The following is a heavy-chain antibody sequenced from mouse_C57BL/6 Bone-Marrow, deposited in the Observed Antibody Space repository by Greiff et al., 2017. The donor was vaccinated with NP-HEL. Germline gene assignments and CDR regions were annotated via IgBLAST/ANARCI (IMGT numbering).Heavy chain of an antibody. V-gene: IGHV14-4*01. CDR2: IDPENGDT. CDR3: TTAYYPY. J-gene: IGHJ3*01. D-gene: IGHD2-10*01. Sequence: VQLKESGAELVRPGASVKLSCTASGFNIKDDYMHWVKQRPEQGLEWIGWIDPENGDTEYASKFQGKATITADTSSNTAYLQLSSLTSADTAVYYSTTAYYPYWGQGTLVTVSA. CDR1: GFNIKDDY.